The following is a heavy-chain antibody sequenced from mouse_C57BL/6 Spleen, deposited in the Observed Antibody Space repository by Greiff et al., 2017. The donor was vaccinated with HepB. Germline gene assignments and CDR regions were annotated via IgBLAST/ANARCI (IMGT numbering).Heavy chain of an antibody. CDR1: GYTFTSYT. Sequence: QVQLKQSGAELARPGASVKMSCKASGYTFTSYTMHWVKQRPGQGLEWIGYINPSSGYTKYNQKFKDKATLTADKSSSTAYMQLSSLTSEDSAVYYCARWDYGSSYGFAYWGQGTLVTVSA. CDR3: ARWDYGSSYGFAY. D-gene: IGHD1-1*01. V-gene: IGHV1-4*01. J-gene: IGHJ3*01. CDR2: INPSSGYT.